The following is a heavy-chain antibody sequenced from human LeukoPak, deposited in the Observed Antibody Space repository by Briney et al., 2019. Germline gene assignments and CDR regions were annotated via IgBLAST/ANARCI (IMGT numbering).Heavy chain of an antibody. V-gene: IGHV4-31*03. CDR1: GASISSGGYY. CDR3: ARGAEDTAWGYFDY. D-gene: IGHD5-18*01. Sequence: PSQTLSLTCTVSGASISSGGYYWSWIRQHPGKGLEWIGYIYYSGSTYYNPSLKSRVTISVDTSKNQFSLKLSSVTAADTAVYYCARGAEDTAWGYFDYWGQGTLVTVSS. J-gene: IGHJ4*02. CDR2: IYYSGST.